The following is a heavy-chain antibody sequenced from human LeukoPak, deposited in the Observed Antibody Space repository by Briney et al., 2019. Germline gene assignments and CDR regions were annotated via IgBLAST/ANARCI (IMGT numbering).Heavy chain of an antibody. D-gene: IGHD6-6*01. Sequence: ASVKVSCKASGGTFSSYAISWVRQAPGQGLEWMGGIIPIFGTANYAQKFRGRVTITADESTSTAYMELSSLRSEDTAVYYCARYLVQQLVRRAFDIWGQGTMVTVSS. V-gene: IGHV1-69*13. CDR3: ARYLVQQLVRRAFDI. J-gene: IGHJ3*02. CDR1: GGTFSSYA. CDR2: IIPIFGTA.